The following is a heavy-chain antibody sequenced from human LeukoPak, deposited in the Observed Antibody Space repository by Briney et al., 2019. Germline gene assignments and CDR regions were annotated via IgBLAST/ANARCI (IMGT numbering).Heavy chain of an antibody. V-gene: IGHV3-23*01. D-gene: IGHD3-16*01. CDR1: GFSFRNYA. CDR2: ISGSGGNT. CDR3: ARQVAGDASDY. J-gene: IGHJ4*02. Sequence: GGSLRLSCAASGFSFRNYAMTWVRQAPGKELHWVSAISGSGGNTYYADSVKGRFTVSRDNSKNTLYLQLNSLRAEDTAKYYCARQVAGDASDYWGQGTLVTVSS.